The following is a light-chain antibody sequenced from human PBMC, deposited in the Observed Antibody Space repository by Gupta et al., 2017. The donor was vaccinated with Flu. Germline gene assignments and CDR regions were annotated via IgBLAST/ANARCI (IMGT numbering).Light chain of an antibody. Sequence: GQTARITCSGDALPNQYAYWYQQKPGEAPVLVLYKDSERPSGIPERFSGSRSGTTVTLTISGVQAEDEADYYCQSADSSGSYYVFGTGTEVTVL. V-gene: IGLV3-25*03. J-gene: IGLJ1*01. CDR1: ALPNQY. CDR3: QSADSSGSYYV. CDR2: KDS.